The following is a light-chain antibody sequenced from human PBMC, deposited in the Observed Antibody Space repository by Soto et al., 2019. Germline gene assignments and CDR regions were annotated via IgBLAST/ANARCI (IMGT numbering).Light chain of an antibody. V-gene: IGLV2-14*01. CDR1: SSDVGGYNY. J-gene: IGLJ2*01. CDR3: SSYSSSIDLNI. Sequence: QSALTQPASVSGSPGQSITISCTGTSSDVGGYNYVSWYQHHPGKAPKLMIYDVHNRPSGVSNRFSGSKSGTTASLSISGLQADDEADYYCSSYSSSIDLNIFGGGTKLTVL. CDR2: DVH.